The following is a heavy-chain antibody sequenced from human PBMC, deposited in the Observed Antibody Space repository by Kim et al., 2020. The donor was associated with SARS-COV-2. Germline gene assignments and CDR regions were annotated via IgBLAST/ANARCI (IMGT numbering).Heavy chain of an antibody. Sequence: GGSLRLSCAASGFTFSSYAMSWVRQAPGKGLEWVSVIYSGGSSTYYADSVKGRFTISRDNSKNTLYLQMNSLRAEDTAVYYCAKAPSWVGPRTWFDPWGQGTLVTVSS. CDR3: AKAPSWVGPRTWFDP. CDR1: GFTFSSYA. D-gene: IGHD1-26*01. CDR2: IYSGGSST. J-gene: IGHJ5*02. V-gene: IGHV3-23*03.